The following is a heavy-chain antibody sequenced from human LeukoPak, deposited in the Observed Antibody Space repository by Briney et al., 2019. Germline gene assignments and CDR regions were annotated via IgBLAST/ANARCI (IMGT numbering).Heavy chain of an antibody. Sequence: LETLSLTCTVSGGSISSYYWSWIRQPPGKGLEWIGYIYYSGSTNYNPSLKSRVTISVDTSKNQFSLKLSSVTAADTAVYYCARCIAAAADDAFDIWGQGTMVTVSS. CDR3: ARCIAAAADDAFDI. J-gene: IGHJ3*02. V-gene: IGHV4-59*01. CDR2: IYYSGST. D-gene: IGHD6-13*01. CDR1: GGSISSYY.